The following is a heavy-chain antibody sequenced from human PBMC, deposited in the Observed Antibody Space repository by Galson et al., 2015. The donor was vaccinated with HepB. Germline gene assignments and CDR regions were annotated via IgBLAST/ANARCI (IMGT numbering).Heavy chain of an antibody. J-gene: IGHJ4*02. D-gene: IGHD1-26*01. CDR1: GFTFSAYN. Sequence: SLRLSCAASGFTFSAYNMNWVRQAPGKGLEWVSYISVTSSTIYYADSVKGRFTISRDNAKNSLYLQMNSLRVEDTAVYYCSKGVVVGTYPRIDYWGQGTLVTVSS. V-gene: IGHV3-48*01. CDR2: ISVTSSTI. CDR3: SKGVVVGTYPRIDY.